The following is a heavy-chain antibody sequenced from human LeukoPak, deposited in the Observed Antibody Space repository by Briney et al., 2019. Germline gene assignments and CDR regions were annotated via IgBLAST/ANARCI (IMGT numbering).Heavy chain of an antibody. J-gene: IGHJ4*02. V-gene: IGHV4-30-4*01. Sequence: SETLSLTCTVSGGSISSGDYYWSWIRQPPGKGLEWIGYIYYSGSTYYNPSLKSRVTISVDTSKNQFSLKLSSVTAADTAVYYCARIFEGVEDSEYYFDYWGQGTLVTVSS. CDR2: IYYSGST. D-gene: IGHD3-3*01. CDR1: GGSISSGDYY. CDR3: ARIFEGVEDSEYYFDY.